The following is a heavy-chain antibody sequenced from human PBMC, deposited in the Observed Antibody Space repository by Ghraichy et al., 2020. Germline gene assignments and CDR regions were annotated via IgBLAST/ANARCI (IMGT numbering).Heavy chain of an antibody. CDR3: ARDQEWRASSSGFDP. D-gene: IGHD2-2*01. J-gene: IGHJ5*02. CDR2: IYHNGRT. CDR1: GDSLNNYY. Sequence: SETLSLTCTVSGDSLNNYYWSWIRQAPGKGLEWIGSIYHNGRTKYNPSIKSRVTMSVDTSKNQFSLSLTSVTAADTAVFYCARDQEWRASSSGFDPWGQGTLVFVSP. V-gene: IGHV4-59*01.